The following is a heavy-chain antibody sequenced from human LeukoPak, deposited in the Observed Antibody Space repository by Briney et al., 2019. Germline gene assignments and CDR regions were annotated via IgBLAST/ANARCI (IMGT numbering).Heavy chain of an antibody. Sequence: GGSLRLSCAASGFTFSSHAMSWVRQAPGKGLEWVSSLSYSSKDTHYADSVKGRFTISRDNSKNTLYLQMNSLRADDTAIYYCANALEGGSTWSCFDSWGQGTLVTVSS. CDR3: ANALEGGSTWSCFDS. J-gene: IGHJ4*02. CDR1: GFTFSSHA. D-gene: IGHD6-13*01. V-gene: IGHV3-23*01. CDR2: LSYSSKDT.